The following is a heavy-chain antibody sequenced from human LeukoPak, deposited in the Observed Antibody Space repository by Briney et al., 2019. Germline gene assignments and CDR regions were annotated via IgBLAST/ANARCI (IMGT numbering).Heavy chain of an antibody. CDR3: AKWRWRQSEYED. CDR2: IKHDGSGK. CDR1: GFSFSDHW. Sequence: PGGSLRLSCEASGFSFSDHWMGWVRQAPGKGLECVANIKHDGSGKAYVDSVKGRFTISRDNAKNSVYLEMSSLRAEDTAVYYCAKWRWRQSEYEDWGQGTLVTVSS. D-gene: IGHD5-24*01. J-gene: IGHJ4*02. V-gene: IGHV3-7*01.